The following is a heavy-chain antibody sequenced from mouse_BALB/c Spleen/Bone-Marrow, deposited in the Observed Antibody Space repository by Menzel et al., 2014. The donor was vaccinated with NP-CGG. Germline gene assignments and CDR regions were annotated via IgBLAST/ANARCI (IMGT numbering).Heavy chain of an antibody. CDR2: IYPGTGST. V-gene: IGHV1S132*01. Sequence: VELQQSGAALVRPGASVKLSCKTSGYIFTSYWIHWVKQRSGQGLEWIARIYPGTGSTYYNEKFKGKATLTADKSSSTAYMQLSGLKSEDSAGYVCARGAGPLDYWGQGTTLTVSS. J-gene: IGHJ2*01. CDR1: GYIFTSYW. D-gene: IGHD3-3*01. CDR3: ARGAGPLDY.